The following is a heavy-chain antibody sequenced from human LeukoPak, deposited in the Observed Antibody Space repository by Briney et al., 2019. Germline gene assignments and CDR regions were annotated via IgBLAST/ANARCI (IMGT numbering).Heavy chain of an antibody. D-gene: IGHD3-22*01. CDR3: ARGYYYDSSGYYHFDY. CDR1: GYTFTSYY. J-gene: IGHJ4*02. V-gene: IGHV1-46*01. CDR2: INSSGGST. Sequence: GASVKVSCKASGYTFTSYYMHWVRQAPGQGLEWMGIINSSGGSTSYAQKFQGRVTMTRDTSTSTVNMELSSLRSEDTAVYYCARGYYYDSSGYYHFDYWGQGTLVTVSP.